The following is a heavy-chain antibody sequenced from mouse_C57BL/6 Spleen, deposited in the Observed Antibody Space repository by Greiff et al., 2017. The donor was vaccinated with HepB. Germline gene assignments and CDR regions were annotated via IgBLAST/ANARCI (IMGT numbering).Heavy chain of an antibody. CDR2: ISSGGDYI. Sequence: EVKLQESGEGLVKPGGSLKLSCAASGFTFSSYAMSWVRQTPEKRLEWVAYISSGGDYIYYADTVKGRFTISSDNARNTLYLQMSSLKSEDTAMYYCTRDRFITTVVAPGYFDVWGTGTTVTVSS. V-gene: IGHV5-9-1*02. D-gene: IGHD1-1*01. J-gene: IGHJ1*03. CDR3: TRDRFITTVVAPGYFDV. CDR1: GFTFSSYA.